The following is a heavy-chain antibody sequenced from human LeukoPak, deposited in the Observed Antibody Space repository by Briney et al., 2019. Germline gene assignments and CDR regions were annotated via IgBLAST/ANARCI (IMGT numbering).Heavy chain of an antibody. J-gene: IGHJ6*03. Sequence: ASVKVSCKASGYTFTGYYMHWVRQAPGQGLEWMGWINPNSGGTNYAQKFQGRVTMTRDTSISTAYMELSRLRSDDTAVYYCARGDGYRRSNYYYYYMDVWGKGTTVTVSS. CDR3: ARGDGYRRSNYYYYYMDV. D-gene: IGHD5-24*01. CDR2: INPNSGGT. CDR1: GYTFTGYY. V-gene: IGHV1-2*02.